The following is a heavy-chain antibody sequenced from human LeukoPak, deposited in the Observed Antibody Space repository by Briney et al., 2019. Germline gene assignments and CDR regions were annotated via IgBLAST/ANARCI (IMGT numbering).Heavy chain of an antibody. Sequence: GGSLRLSCAASGFTFNIYAMSWVRQAPGKGLEWVSTFNAGGGGTSYADSVKGRLTISRDDSKNTQYLQMNSLRAEDTAVYYCAKVGDTSGYYYYFDFWGQGTLVTVSS. CDR2: FNAGGGGT. CDR3: AKVGDTSGYYYYFDF. D-gene: IGHD3-22*01. V-gene: IGHV3-23*01. J-gene: IGHJ4*02. CDR1: GFTFNIYA.